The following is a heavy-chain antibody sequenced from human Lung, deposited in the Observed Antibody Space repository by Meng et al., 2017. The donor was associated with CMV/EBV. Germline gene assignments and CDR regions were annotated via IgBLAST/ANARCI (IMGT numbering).Heavy chain of an antibody. V-gene: IGHV3-13*01. J-gene: IGHJ4*02. Sequence: GGSLRLSCTASGFTFSTYDFHWVRQPTGKGLEWVSSIGTVGEKYSIGSVKGRFIISREDAKNSVYLQMNGLRDGDTGLYYCARARSPTHFDYWGQGALVTVSS. CDR2: IGTVGEK. CDR3: ARARSPTHFDY. CDR1: GFTFSTYD.